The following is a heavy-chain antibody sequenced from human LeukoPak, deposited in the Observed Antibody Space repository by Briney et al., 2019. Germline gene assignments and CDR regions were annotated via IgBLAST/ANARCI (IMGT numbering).Heavy chain of an antibody. V-gene: IGHV5-51*01. CDR2: IYPGDSDT. CDR3: ARIAAAGTIASWFDP. CDR1: GYTFSSYW. J-gene: IGHJ5*02. Sequence: GGSLRLSCKGSGYTFSSYWIGWVRQMPGKGLEWMGIIYPGDSDTRYSPSFQGQVTISADKSISTAYLQWSSLKASDTAMYYCARIAAAGTIASWFDPWGQGTLVTVSS. D-gene: IGHD6-13*01.